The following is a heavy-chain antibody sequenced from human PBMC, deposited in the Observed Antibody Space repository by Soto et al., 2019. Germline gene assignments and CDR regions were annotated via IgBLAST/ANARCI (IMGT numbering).Heavy chain of an antibody. J-gene: IGHJ3*02. Sequence: SQTLSLTCAISGDSVSSNSAAWNWIRQFPSRGLEWLGRTYYRSKWYNDYAVSVKSRITINPDTSKNQFSLQLNSVTPEDTAVYYCARSKYSSSWYSNAFDIWGQGTMVTVSS. D-gene: IGHD6-13*01. CDR3: ARSKYSSSWYSNAFDI. V-gene: IGHV6-1*01. CDR2: TYYRSKWYN. CDR1: GDSVSSNSAA.